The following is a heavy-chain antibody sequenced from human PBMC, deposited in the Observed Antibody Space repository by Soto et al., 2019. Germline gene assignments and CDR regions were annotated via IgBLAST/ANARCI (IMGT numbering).Heavy chain of an antibody. V-gene: IGHV1-3*01. CDR1: GYTFTSYA. D-gene: IGHD3-10*01. J-gene: IGHJ4*02. CDR3: ARDFSMAVVSPVY. Sequence: ASVKVSCKASGYTFTSYAMHWVRQAPGQRLEWMGWINAGNSDTTYSQKFQGRVTITSDTSASTAYMELTSLRSEDTAVYYCARDFSMAVVSPVYWGQGTLVSVSS. CDR2: INAGNSDT.